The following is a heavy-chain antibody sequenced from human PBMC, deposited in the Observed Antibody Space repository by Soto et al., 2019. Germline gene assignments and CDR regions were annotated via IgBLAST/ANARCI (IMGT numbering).Heavy chain of an antibody. CDR2: IYYSGST. J-gene: IGHJ4*02. CDR3: ARGTLPYGGNSGPLDY. V-gene: IGHV4-30-4*01. D-gene: IGHD4-17*01. Sequence: SETLSLTCTVSGGSISSGDYYWSWIRQPPGKGLEWIGYIYYSGSTYYNPSLKSRVTISVDTSKNQFSLKLSSVTAAGTAVYYCARGTLPYGGNSGPLDYWGQGTLVTVSS. CDR1: GGSISSGDYY.